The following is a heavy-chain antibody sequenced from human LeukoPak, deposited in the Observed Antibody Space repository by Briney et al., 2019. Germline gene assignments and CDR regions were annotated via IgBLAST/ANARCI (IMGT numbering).Heavy chain of an antibody. CDR1: GYTFTGYY. Sequence: ASVKVSCKASGYTFTGYYMHWVRQAPGQGLEWMGRINPNSGGTNYAQKFQGRVTMTRDTSISTAYMELSRLRSDDTAVYYCASPRGRDGYNHGFFDYWGQGTLVTVSS. V-gene: IGHV1-2*06. CDR3: ASPRGRDGYNHGFFDY. D-gene: IGHD5-24*01. CDR2: INPNSGGT. J-gene: IGHJ4*02.